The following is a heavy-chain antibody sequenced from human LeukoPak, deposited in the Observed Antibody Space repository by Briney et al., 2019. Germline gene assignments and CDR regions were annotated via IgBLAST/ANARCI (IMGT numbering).Heavy chain of an antibody. D-gene: IGHD3-22*01. Sequence: GGSLRLSCAASGFTFSNHGMNWVHQAPGKGLEWVSGIGDSGVTTYYADSVRGRFTVSRDNSKNMLYLQMNSLRAEDTAVYYCARDGRVYYYDSSGYLDYWGQGTLVTVSS. J-gene: IGHJ4*02. CDR3: ARDGRVYYYDSSGYLDY. V-gene: IGHV3-23*01. CDR2: IGDSGVTT. CDR1: GFTFSNHG.